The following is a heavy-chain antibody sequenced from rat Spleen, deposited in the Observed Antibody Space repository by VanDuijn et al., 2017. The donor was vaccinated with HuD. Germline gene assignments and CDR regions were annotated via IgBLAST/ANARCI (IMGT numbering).Heavy chain of an antibody. J-gene: IGHJ3*01. CDR1: GFTFSDYY. D-gene: IGHD1-4*01. V-gene: IGHV5-20*01. CDR2: ISYDGSST. CDR3: TTVAYPASFAY. Sequence: EVHLVESNGGLVQPGRSLKLSCVASGFTFSDYYMAWVRQAPTTWLEWVATISYDGSSTYYLYSVKGRFTISIDNAKSTLYLQMVSLRSEDTDTYYCTTVAYPASFAYWGQGTLVTVSS.